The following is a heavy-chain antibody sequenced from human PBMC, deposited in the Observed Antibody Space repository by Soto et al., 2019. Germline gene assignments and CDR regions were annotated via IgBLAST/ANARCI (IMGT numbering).Heavy chain of an antibody. J-gene: IGHJ6*03. Sequence: GESLKISCKGSGYSFTSYWIGWVRQMPGKGLEWMGIIYPGDSDTRYSPSFQGQVTISADKSISTAYLQWSSLKASDTTMYYCARRFTGYSGYDPDYYYYYMDVWGKGTTVTVSS. CDR3: ARRFTGYSGYDPDYYYYYMDV. CDR2: IYPGDSDT. V-gene: IGHV5-51*01. D-gene: IGHD5-12*01. CDR1: GYSFTSYW.